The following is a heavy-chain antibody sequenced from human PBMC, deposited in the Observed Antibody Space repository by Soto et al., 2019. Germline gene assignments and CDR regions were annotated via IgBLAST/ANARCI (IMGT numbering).Heavy chain of an antibody. J-gene: IGHJ5*02. V-gene: IGHV4-38-2*01. Sequence: PSETLSLTCAVSVYSISNGYYWGWIRQPPGKGLEWIGTIYHSGSTYYNPSLKSRVTISVDTSKNQFSLKLTSVTAADTAVYSCARGSGYGDYMDWFDPWGQGTLVTVSS. CDR1: VYSISNGYY. D-gene: IGHD4-17*01. CDR3: ARGSGYGDYMDWFDP. CDR2: IYHSGST.